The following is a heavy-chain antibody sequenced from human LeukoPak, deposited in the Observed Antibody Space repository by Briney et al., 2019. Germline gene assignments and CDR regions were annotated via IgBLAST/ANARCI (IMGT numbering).Heavy chain of an antibody. CDR3: ARGLMLTFGGVQVDY. V-gene: IGHV1-2*02. J-gene: IGHJ4*02. D-gene: IGHD3-16*01. CDR1: GYTFTGYY. CDR2: INPNSGGT. Sequence: GASVKVSCKASGYTFTGYYMHWVRQAPGQGLEWMGWINPNSGGTNYAQKVQGRVTMTRDTSISTAYMELSRLRSDDTAVYYCARGLMLTFGGVQVDYWGQGTLVTVSS.